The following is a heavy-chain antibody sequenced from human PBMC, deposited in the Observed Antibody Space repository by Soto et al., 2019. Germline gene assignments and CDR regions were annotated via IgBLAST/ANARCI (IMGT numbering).Heavy chain of an antibody. J-gene: IGHJ5*02. CDR3: TREEAGNNWFDP. CDR1: GDSVSSNSAA. Sequence: SQTLSLTCAISGDSVSSNSAAWNWIRQSPSRGLEWLGRTYYRSKWYNDYPVSVKSRITIKADTTKNHFSLQLSSVTPEDTAVYYCTREEAGNNWFDPWGQGTLVTVSS. V-gene: IGHV6-1*01. CDR2: TYYRSKWYN. D-gene: IGHD6-19*01.